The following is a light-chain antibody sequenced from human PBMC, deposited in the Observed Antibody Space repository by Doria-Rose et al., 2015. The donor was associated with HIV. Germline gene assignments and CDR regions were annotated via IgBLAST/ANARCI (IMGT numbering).Light chain of an antibody. V-gene: IGKV1-27*01. J-gene: IGKJ1*01. CDR1: QGISNS. CDR2: AAS. CDR3: QKYDSAPWT. Sequence: DIQVTQSPSSLPASVGDRVTITCRASQGISNSLAWYQQKPGKVPKLLICAASTLRSGVPSRFSGSGSGTDFTLAISSLQPEDVATYYCQKYDSAPWTFGQGTKVEI.